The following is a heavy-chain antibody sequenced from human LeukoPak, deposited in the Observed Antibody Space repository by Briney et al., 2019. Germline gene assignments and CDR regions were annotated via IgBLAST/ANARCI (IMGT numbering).Heavy chain of an antibody. CDR3: ARQGILTGTAYFDY. D-gene: IGHD1-20*01. J-gene: IGHJ4*02. CDR2: IYPGDSDT. CDR1: GYILTSYW. Sequence: GESLKISCKAAGYILTSYWIGWVRQMPGKGLEWMGSIYPGDSDTRYSPSFQGQVTISADKSISTAYLQWSSLKASDTAMYYCARQGILTGTAYFDYWGQGTLVTVSS. V-gene: IGHV5-51*01.